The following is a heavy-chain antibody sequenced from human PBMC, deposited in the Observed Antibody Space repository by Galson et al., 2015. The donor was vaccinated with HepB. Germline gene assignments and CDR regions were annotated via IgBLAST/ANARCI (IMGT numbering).Heavy chain of an antibody. Sequence: SLRLSCAASGFTFSSYGMHWVRQAPGKGLEWVTYITYDGSDQNYARSVKGRLTISRDNSKSVLYLQMDRLRAEDTAVYHCAKREARNSGPFDLWGQGALVTVPS. D-gene: IGHD1-14*01. V-gene: IGHV3-30*18. CDR2: ITYDGSDQ. CDR1: GFTFSSYG. J-gene: IGHJ4*02. CDR3: AKREARNSGPFDL.